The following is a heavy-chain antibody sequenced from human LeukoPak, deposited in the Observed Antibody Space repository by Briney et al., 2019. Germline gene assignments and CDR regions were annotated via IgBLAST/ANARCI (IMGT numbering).Heavy chain of an antibody. CDR1: GFTFSSYW. J-gene: IGHJ4*02. V-gene: IGHV3-7*01. CDR3: ERGGYDYVWGSYRYWYYFDY. Sequence: PGGSLRLSCAASGFTFSSYWMSWVRQAPGKGLEWVANIKQDGSEKYYVDSVKGRFTISRDNAKNSLYLQMNSLRAEDTAVYYCERGGYDYVWGSYRYWYYFDYWGQGTLVTVSS. CDR2: IKQDGSEK. D-gene: IGHD3-16*02.